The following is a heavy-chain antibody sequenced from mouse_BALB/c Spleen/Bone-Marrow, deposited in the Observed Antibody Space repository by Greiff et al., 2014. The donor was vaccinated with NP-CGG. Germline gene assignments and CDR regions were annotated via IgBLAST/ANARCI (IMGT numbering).Heavy chain of an antibody. CDR3: ARALHYYGSSYGAMDY. CDR2: IYPGDGDT. V-gene: IGHV1-87*01. D-gene: IGHD1-1*01. CDR1: GYTFTSYW. J-gene: IGHJ4*01. Sequence: QVQLKESGAELARPGASVKLSCKASGYTFTSYWMQWIKQRPGQGLEWIGAIYPGDGDTRFTQKFKGKATLTADKSSNTAYMQPSSLASEDSAVYYCARALHYYGSSYGAMDYWGQGTSVTVSS.